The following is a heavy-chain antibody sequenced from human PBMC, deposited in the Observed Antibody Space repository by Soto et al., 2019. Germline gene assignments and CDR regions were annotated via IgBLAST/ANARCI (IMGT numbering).Heavy chain of an antibody. CDR3: ASGGGGGNF. V-gene: IGHV4-4*02. CDR1: GYSVTNDNW. Sequence: QVQLQESGPGLVKPSGTLSLTCSVSGYSVTNDNWWSWLRQPPGRGLEWIAEIYHGGNTNYRPSLRSRVTISMDKSNNRFSLKLVSVTAADTAVYFCASGGGGGNFWGQGILVTVSS. CDR2: IYHGGNT. J-gene: IGHJ4*02. D-gene: IGHD3-16*01.